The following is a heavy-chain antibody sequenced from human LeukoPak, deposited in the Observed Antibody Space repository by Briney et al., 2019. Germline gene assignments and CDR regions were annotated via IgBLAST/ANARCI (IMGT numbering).Heavy chain of an antibody. D-gene: IGHD6-19*01. CDR2: IYGGGTNT. V-gene: IGHV3-23*01. J-gene: IGHJ4*01. Sequence: PGGSLRLSCAGSGFSFSSFAMTWVRQAPGKGLEWVSTIYGGGTNTFYADSVKGRFTISRDDSKNMQFLEMDSLRPEDTAVYFCAKRITEAAGIYFDSWGHGTLVTVSS. CDR1: GFSFSSFA. CDR3: AKRITEAAGIYFDS.